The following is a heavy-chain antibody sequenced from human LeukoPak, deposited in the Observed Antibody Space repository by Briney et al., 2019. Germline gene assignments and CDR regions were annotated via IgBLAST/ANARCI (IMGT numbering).Heavy chain of an antibody. CDR2: IYYSGST. D-gene: IGHD1-26*01. Sequence: SETLSLTCTVSGGSISSSSHYWGWIRQPPGKGLEWIGSIYYSGSTYYNPSLKSRVTISVDTSKNQFSLKLSSVTAADTSVYYCARQKSGSYGLFDYWGQGTLVTVSS. CDR1: GGSISSSSHY. J-gene: IGHJ4*02. V-gene: IGHV4-39*01. CDR3: ARQKSGSYGLFDY.